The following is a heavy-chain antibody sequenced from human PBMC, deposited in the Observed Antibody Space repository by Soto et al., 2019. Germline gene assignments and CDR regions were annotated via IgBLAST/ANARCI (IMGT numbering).Heavy chain of an antibody. CDR2: IYYSGST. J-gene: IGHJ5*02. Sequence: SETLSLTCTVSGGSISRGGYYWSWIRQHPGKGLEWIGYIYYSGSTNYNPSLQSRVTISLATSKSQFSLRLTSVTAADTAVYYCARLGAYYQSLDPWGHGTLVTVSS. D-gene: IGHD3-22*01. V-gene: IGHV4-30-4*02. CDR3: ARLGAYYQSLDP. CDR1: GGSISRGGYY.